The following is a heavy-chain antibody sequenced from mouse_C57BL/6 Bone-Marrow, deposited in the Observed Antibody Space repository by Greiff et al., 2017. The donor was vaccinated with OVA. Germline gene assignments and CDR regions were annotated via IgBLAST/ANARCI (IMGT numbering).Heavy chain of an antibody. CDR1: GYSLTRGYY. D-gene: IGHD1-1*01. V-gene: IGHV3-1*01. CDR2: INYSGST. CDR3: ARELRFYYFDY. J-gene: IGHJ2*01. Sequence: ESGPGLGKPSQSLSLPRTVTGYSLTRGYYWHWIRHFPGNKLEWMGYINYSGSTNYNPSLKSRISITHDTSKNHFFLKLNSVTTEDTATYYCARELRFYYFDYWGQGTTLTVSS.